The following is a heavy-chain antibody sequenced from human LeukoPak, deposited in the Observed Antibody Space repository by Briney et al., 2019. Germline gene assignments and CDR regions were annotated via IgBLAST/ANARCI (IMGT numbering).Heavy chain of an antibody. CDR1: GFTFSSYG. CDR3: AKDGYCSGGSCYSVFDY. CDR2: IRYDGSNK. V-gene: IGHV3-30*02. D-gene: IGHD2-15*01. J-gene: IGHJ4*02. Sequence: PGGSLRLSCAASGFTFSSYGMHWVRQAPGKGLEWVAFIRYDGSNKHYADSVKVRFTISRDNSKNTLYLQMNCLRAEDTAVYYCAKDGYCSGGSCYSVFDYWGQGTLVTVSS.